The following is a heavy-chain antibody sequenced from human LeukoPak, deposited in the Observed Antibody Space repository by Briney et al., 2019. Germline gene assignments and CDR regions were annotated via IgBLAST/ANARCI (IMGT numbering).Heavy chain of an antibody. D-gene: IGHD2-15*01. Sequence: GGSLRLSCAASGFTFSSYAMSWVRQAPGKGLEWVSAISGSGGSTYYADSVKGRFTISRDNSKDTLYLQMNSLRAEDTAVYYCAKGSQGSYSQHWGQGTLVTVSS. CDR3: AKGSQGSYSQH. J-gene: IGHJ1*01. V-gene: IGHV3-23*01. CDR1: GFTFSSYA. CDR2: ISGSGGST.